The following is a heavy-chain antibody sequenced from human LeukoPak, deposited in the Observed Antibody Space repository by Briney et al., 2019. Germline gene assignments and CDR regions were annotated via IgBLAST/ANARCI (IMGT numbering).Heavy chain of an antibody. CDR3: ARVGYSYGRFDY. CDR1: GGSISSSSYY. CDR2: IYYSGST. Sequence: TSETLSLTCTVSGGSISSSSYYWGWIRQPPGKGLEWIGSIYYSGSTYYNPSLKSRVTISVDTSKNQFSLKLSSVTAADTAVYFCARVGYSYGRFDYWGQGTLVTVSS. V-gene: IGHV4-39*07. D-gene: IGHD5-18*01. J-gene: IGHJ4*02.